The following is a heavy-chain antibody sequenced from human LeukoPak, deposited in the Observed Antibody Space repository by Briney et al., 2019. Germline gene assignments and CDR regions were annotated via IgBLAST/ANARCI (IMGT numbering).Heavy chain of an antibody. D-gene: IGHD3-22*01. CDR2: INPRGGST. V-gene: IGHV1-46*01. J-gene: IGHJ4*02. CDR3: ARESLAYYDSSGHNYFDY. Sequence: GASVKVSCKASGYTFTSHFMHWVRQAPGQGLEWMGIINPRGGSTSYTQKFQGRVTMTRDTSTSTVYMELSSLRSEDTAVYYCARESLAYYDSSGHNYFDYWGQGTLVTVSS. CDR1: GYTFTSHF.